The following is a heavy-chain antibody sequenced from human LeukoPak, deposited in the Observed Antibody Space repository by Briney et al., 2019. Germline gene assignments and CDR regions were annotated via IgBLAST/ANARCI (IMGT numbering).Heavy chain of an antibody. J-gene: IGHJ4*02. D-gene: IGHD5-18*01. CDR3: ARVGYSYGYFDY. Sequence: ASVKVSCKASGYTFTSYYMHWVRQAPGQGLECIGIINPSGGSTSYAQKFQGRVTMTRDTSTSTVYMELSSLRSEDTAVYYCARVGYSYGYFDYWGQGTLVTVSS. CDR1: GYTFTSYY. V-gene: IGHV1-46*01. CDR2: INPSGGST.